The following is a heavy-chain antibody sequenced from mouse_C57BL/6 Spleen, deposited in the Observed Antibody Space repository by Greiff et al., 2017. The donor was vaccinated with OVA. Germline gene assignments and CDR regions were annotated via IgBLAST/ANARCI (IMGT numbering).Heavy chain of an antibody. D-gene: IGHD2-4*01. Sequence: QVQLKESGPGLVAPSQSLSITCTVSGFSFTSYGVHWVRQPPGKGLEWLVVIWSDGSTTYHSALKSRLSISKDNSKSQVFLNMNSLQTDDTAMYYCARHDYGYAMDYWGQGTSVTVSS. V-gene: IGHV2-6-1*01. CDR1: GFSFTSYG. CDR2: IWSDGST. J-gene: IGHJ4*01. CDR3: ARHDYGYAMDY.